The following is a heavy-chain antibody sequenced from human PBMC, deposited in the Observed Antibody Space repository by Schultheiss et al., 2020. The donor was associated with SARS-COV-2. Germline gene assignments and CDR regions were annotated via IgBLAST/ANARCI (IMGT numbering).Heavy chain of an antibody. J-gene: IGHJ5*02. CDR2: IDWDDDK. D-gene: IGHD3-16*01. CDR3: AHRQGLVRFGWFDP. CDR1: GFSLSTSGMC. Sequence: SGPTLVKPTQTLTLTCTFSGFSLSTSGMCVSWIRQPPGKALEWLARIDWDDDKYYSTSLKTRLTITKDTSKSQVVLTMTNMDPVDTATYYCAHRQGLVRFGWFDPWGQGTLVTVSS. V-gene: IGHV2-70*12.